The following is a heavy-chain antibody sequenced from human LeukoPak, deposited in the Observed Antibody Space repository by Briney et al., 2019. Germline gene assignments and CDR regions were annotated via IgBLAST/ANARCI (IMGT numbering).Heavy chain of an antibody. CDR3: AATYYYDGSGDY. V-gene: IGHV3-48*03. J-gene: IGHJ4*02. D-gene: IGHD3-22*01. CDR2: ISSTGSNI. CDR1: RFTFSTYE. Sequence: PGGSLRLSCAASRFTFSTYEMNWVRQAPGKGLEWVSYISSTGSNIYYADSVKGRFTISRDNAKNSLYLLMNSLRTEDTAVYYCAATYYYDGSGDYWGQGTLVTASS.